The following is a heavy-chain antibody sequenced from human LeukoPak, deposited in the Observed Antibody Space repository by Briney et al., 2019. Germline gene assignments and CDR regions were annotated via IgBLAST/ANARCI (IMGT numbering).Heavy chain of an antibody. CDR3: IRLLEY. D-gene: IGHD3-3*01. CDR2: IKQDGSEK. CDR1: GFTFSSYW. V-gene: IGHV3-7*05. Sequence: GGSLRLSCAASGFTFSSYWMSWVRQAPGKGLEWVANIKQDGSEKYYVDSVKGRFTISRDNVQNSLYLKMNSLRTEDTAVYYCIRLLEYWGQGTPVTVSS. J-gene: IGHJ4*02.